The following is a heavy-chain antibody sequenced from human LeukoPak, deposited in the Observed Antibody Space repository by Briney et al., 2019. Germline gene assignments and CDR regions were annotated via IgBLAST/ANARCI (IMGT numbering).Heavy chain of an antibody. D-gene: IGHD5-24*01. J-gene: IGHJ4*02. CDR2: ISSSGGTI. V-gene: IGHV3-48*03. CDR3: VREPKVRDDYAGAFDY. CDR1: GFTFNSYE. Sequence: GGSLRLSCAGSGFTFNSYEMNWVRQAPGKGLEWVSYISSSGGTIYYADSVKGRFTISRDNAKNSLYLQMNSPRAEDTAIYYCVREPKVRDDYAGAFDYWGQGTLVTVSS.